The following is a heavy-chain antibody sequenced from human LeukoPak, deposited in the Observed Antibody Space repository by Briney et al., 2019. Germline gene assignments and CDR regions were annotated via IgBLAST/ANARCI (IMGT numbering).Heavy chain of an antibody. CDR2: ISGSGGST. V-gene: IGHV3-23*01. Sequence: GRSLRLSCAASGFTFSSYGMSWVRQAPGKGLEWVSAISGSGGSTYYADSVKGRFTISRDNSKNTLYLQMNSLRAEDTAVYYCAKENRITMVRGVPDYWGQGTLVTVSS. D-gene: IGHD3-10*01. CDR3: AKENRITMVRGVPDY. J-gene: IGHJ4*02. CDR1: GFTFSSYG.